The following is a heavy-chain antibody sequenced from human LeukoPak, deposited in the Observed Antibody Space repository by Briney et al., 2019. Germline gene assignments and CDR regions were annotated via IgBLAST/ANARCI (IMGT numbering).Heavy chain of an antibody. Sequence: GESLKISCKGSGYSFTSYWIGWVRQMPGKGLEWMGIIYPGDSDTRYSPSFQGQVTISADKSISTAYLQWSSLKASDTAMYYCAINTPPTVTSGFWAFDIWGQGTMVTVSS. CDR1: GYSFTSYW. D-gene: IGHD4-17*01. CDR2: IYPGDSDT. CDR3: AINTPPTVTSGFWAFDI. J-gene: IGHJ3*02. V-gene: IGHV5-51*01.